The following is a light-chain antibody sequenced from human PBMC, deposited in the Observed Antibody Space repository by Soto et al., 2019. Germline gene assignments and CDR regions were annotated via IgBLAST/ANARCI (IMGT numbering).Light chain of an antibody. J-gene: IGKJ2*01. CDR3: QQYGSSRPYT. CDR1: RSFASSY. CDR2: AAS. V-gene: IGKV3-20*01. Sequence: DMVLTQSPCTLSLSPGERATLSCRASRSFASSYLGWYQQKPGQAPRLLLYAASKRATGIPDRFSGSGSGTDFTLTINSLEPEDSAVYYCQQYGSSRPYTFGQGTKVEI.